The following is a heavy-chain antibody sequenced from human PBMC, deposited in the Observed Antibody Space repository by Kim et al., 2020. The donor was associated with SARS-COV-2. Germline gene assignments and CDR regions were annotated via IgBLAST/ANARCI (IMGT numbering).Heavy chain of an antibody. J-gene: IGHJ4*02. D-gene: IGHD2-15*01. CDR3: ARHADIVVVVAATAHFDY. V-gene: IGHV4-39*01. Sequence: KSRVTISVDTSKSQFSLKLSSVTAADTAVFYCARHADIVVVVAATAHFDYWGQGTLVTVSS.